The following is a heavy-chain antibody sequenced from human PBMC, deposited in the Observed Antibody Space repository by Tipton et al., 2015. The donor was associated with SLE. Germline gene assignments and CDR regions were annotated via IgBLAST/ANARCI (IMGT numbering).Heavy chain of an antibody. CDR2: IYYSGST. D-gene: IGHD2-15*01. CDR1: GGSIGSSSYY. Sequence: TLSLTCTVSGGSIGSSSYYWGWIRQPPGKGLEWIGSIYYSGSTYYNPSLKSRVTISVDTSKNQFSLKLSSVTAADTAVYYCARARSVDRDSDAFDIWGQGTMVTVSS. CDR3: ARARSVDRDSDAFDI. V-gene: IGHV4-39*01. J-gene: IGHJ3*02.